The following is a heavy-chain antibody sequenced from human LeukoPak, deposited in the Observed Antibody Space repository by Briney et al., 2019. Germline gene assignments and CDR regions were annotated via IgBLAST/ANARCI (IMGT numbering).Heavy chain of an antibody. CDR3: ARVYGYYDSSGYMFDP. Sequence: GESLKISCKGSGYSFTSYWIGWVRQMPGKGLEWMGIIYPGDSDTRYSPSFQGQVTISADKSISTAYLQWSGLKASDTAMYYCARVYGYYDSSGYMFDPWGQGTLVTVSS. J-gene: IGHJ5*02. D-gene: IGHD3-22*01. V-gene: IGHV5-51*01. CDR1: GYSFTSYW. CDR2: IYPGDSDT.